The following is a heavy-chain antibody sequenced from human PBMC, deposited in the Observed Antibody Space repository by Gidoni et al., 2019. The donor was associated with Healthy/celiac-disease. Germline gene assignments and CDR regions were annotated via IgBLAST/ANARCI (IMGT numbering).Heavy chain of an antibody. D-gene: IGHD3-16*01. CDR3: ARAIPYYDYIWGSLGAFDI. CDR1: GFTFSDYY. J-gene: IGHJ3*02. Sequence: QVQLVESGGGLVKPGGSLRLSCAASGFTFSDYYMSWIRQAPGKGLGWVSYISSSGSTIYYADSVKGRFTISRDNPKHSLYLQMNSLGAEDTAVYYCARAIPYYDYIWGSLGAFDIWGQGTMFTVSS. CDR2: ISSSGSTI. V-gene: IGHV3-11*01.